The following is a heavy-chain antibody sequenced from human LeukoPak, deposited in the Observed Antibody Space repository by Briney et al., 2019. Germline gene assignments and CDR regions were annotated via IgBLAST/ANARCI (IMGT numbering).Heavy chain of an antibody. Sequence: ESGPTLVKPTQTLTLTCTFSGFSLSTSGMCVSWIRQPPGKALEWLALIYWNDDKRYSPSLKSRLTITKDTSKNQVVLTMTNMDPVDTATYYCAHRPGGSGSYYEGDWFDPWGQGTLVTVSS. J-gene: IGHJ5*02. V-gene: IGHV2-5*08. D-gene: IGHD1-26*01. CDR3: AHRPGGSGSYYEGDWFDP. CDR1: GFSLSTSGMC. CDR2: IYWNDDK.